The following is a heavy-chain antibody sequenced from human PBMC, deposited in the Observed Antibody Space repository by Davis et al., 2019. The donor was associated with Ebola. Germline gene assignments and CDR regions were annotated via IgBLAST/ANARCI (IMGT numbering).Heavy chain of an antibody. CDR2: ISYDGSNK. CDR3: ARAQFPTTSDH. V-gene: IGHV3-30*03. D-gene: IGHD1-1*01. J-gene: IGHJ4*02. Sequence: GESLKISCAASGFTFSSYGMHRVRQPPGKGLEWVAVISYDGSNKYYADSVKGRFTISRDNSKNTLYLQMNSLRAEDTAVYYCARAQFPTTSDHWGQGTLVTVSS. CDR1: GFTFSSYG.